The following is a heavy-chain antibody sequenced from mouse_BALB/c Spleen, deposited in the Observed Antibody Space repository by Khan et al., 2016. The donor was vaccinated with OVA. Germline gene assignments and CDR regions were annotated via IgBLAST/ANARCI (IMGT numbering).Heavy chain of an antibody. Sequence: QVQLQQSGAELVKPGASVRLSCKASGYTFTSYYLYWVKQRPGQGLEWIGDINTSSGGTNFNEKFKRKDTLTVDKSYSTAYIQRNSLTSEDSALYYCTRSGYGSFAYWGQGTLVTVSA. CDR1: GYTFTSYY. D-gene: IGHD2-2*01. CDR3: TRSGYGSFAY. J-gene: IGHJ3*01. CDR2: INTSSGGT. V-gene: IGHV1-53*01.